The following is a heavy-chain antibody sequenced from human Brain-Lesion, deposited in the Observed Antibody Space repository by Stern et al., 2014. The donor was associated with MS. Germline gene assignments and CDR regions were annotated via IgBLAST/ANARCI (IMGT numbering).Heavy chain of an antibody. Sequence: VQLEESGGDLVQPGGSLRLSCTASGFTFSTYWMHWVRQAPGKGLVWVSGINGDGSRTSYADSVKGRFTISRDNAKNTLYVQMNSLRVEDTAVYYCARAHVDTWDWFDPWGQGTLVTVSS. CDR1: GFTFSTYW. D-gene: IGHD5-18*01. J-gene: IGHJ5*02. V-gene: IGHV3-74*02. CDR2: INGDGSRT. CDR3: ARAHVDTWDWFDP.